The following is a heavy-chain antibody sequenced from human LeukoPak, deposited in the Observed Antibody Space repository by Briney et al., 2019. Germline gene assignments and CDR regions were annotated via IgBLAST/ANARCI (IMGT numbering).Heavy chain of an antibody. CDR3: ARAGSGGAWFDF. D-gene: IGHD6-19*01. CDR2: VYATGTT. Sequence: SETLSLTCTGSSGSITGYYWSWIRQPPGKGLEWIGYVYATGTTNYNPSLKTRATISIDTSKNQLSLTLTSVTAADTAVYYCARAGSGGAWFDFWGQGTLVTVSS. J-gene: IGHJ4*02. CDR1: SGSITGYY. V-gene: IGHV4-59*01.